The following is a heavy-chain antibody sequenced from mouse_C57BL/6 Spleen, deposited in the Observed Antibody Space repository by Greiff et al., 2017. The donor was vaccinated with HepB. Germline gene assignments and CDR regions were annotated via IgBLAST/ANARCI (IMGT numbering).Heavy chain of an antibody. Sequence: QVQLQQSGAELVRPGTSVKVSCKASGYAFTYYLIEWVKQRPGQGLEWIGVINPGSGGTNYNEKFKGKATLTADKSSSTAYMQLSSLTSEDSAVYFCARHYGSTVRTAMDYWGQGTSVTVSS. V-gene: IGHV1-54*01. CDR1: GYAFTYYL. J-gene: IGHJ4*01. CDR3: ARHYGSTVRTAMDY. CDR2: INPGSGGT. D-gene: IGHD1-1*01.